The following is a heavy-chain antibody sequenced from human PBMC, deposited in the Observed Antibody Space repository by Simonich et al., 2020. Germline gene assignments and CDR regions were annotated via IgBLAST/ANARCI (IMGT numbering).Heavy chain of an antibody. Sequence: EVQLVESGGGLVKPGGSLRLSCAASGFTFSSYSMNWVRQAPWKRLEWVLSISSSSSYIYYADSVKGRFTIARDNAKNSLYLQMNSLRAEDTAVYYCARGIVEASGAFDIWGQGTMVTVSS. D-gene: IGHD1-26*01. J-gene: IGHJ3*02. CDR1: GFTFSSYS. CDR3: ARGIVEASGAFDI. CDR2: ISSSSSYI. V-gene: IGHV3-21*01.